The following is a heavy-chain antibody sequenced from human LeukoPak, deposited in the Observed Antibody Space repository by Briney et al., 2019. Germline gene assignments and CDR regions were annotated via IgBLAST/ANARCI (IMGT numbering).Heavy chain of an antibody. D-gene: IGHD2-2*01. CDR3: SGNCGLGSTSCQSYYYYGMDV. CDR2: INHSGST. Sequence: SETLSLTCAVYGGSFSGYYWSWIRQPPGKGLEWIGEINHSGSTNYNPSLKSRVTISVDTSKNQFSLKLSSVTAADTAVYYCSGNCGLGSTSCQSYYYYGMDVWGQGTTVTVSS. CDR1: GGSFSGYY. J-gene: IGHJ6*02. V-gene: IGHV4-34*01.